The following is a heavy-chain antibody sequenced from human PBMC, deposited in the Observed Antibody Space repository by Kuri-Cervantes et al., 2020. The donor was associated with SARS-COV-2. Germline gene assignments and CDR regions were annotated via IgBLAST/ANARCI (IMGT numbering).Heavy chain of an antibody. CDR2: LNPGGAT. J-gene: IGHJ6*02. CDR3: ARVGVAAAGSTSYYGMDV. CDR1: GFTVSTNF. Sequence: GESLKISCAASGFTVSTNFMNFFRQSAGKGLEWVSSLNPGGATFYADSVKGRFTVSRDNSKNTLYLQMNSLRAEDTAVYYCARVGVAAAGSTSYYGMDVWGQGTTVTVSS. V-gene: IGHV3-66*01. D-gene: IGHD6-13*01.